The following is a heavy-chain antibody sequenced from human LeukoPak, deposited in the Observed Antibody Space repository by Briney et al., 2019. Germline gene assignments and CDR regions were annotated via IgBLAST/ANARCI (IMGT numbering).Heavy chain of an antibody. D-gene: IGHD3-10*01. Sequence: SETLSLTCTVFGGSISSYYWSWIRQPAGKGLEWIGRMYTSGSTNYNPSLKSRVTMSVDTSKNQFSLKLSSVTAADTAVYYCARNTGYYFGSGNYLYYFDYWGQGTPVTVSS. CDR1: GGSISSYY. CDR3: ARNTGYYFGSGNYLYYFDY. V-gene: IGHV4-4*07. J-gene: IGHJ4*02. CDR2: MYTSGST.